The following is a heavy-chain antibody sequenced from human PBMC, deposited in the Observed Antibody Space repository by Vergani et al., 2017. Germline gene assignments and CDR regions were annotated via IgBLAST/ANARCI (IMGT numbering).Heavy chain of an antibody. V-gene: IGHV3-43*01. CDR1: GFTFDDYT. D-gene: IGHD1-26*01. J-gene: IGHJ4*02. Sequence: EVQLVESGGVVVQPGGSLRLSCAASGFTFDDYTMHWVRQAPGKGLEWVSLISWDGGSTYYADSVKGRFTISRDNSKNSLYLQMNSLRAEDTAVYYCARLLIVGATGDYWGQGTLVTVSS. CDR3: ARLLIVGATGDY. CDR2: ISWDGGST.